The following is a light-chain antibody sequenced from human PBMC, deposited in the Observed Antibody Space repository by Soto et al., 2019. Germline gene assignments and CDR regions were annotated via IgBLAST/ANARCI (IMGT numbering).Light chain of an antibody. Sequence: DIQMTQSPSSLSASVGDRVTITCRASQSISSDLNWYQQKPGKAPKLLIYAASSLQSGVPSRFSGSGSGTDFTLTISSLQPADFATYYCQQSYSTPRITFGPGTKVDIK. CDR3: QQSYSTPRIT. J-gene: IGKJ3*01. CDR1: QSISSD. CDR2: AAS. V-gene: IGKV1-39*01.